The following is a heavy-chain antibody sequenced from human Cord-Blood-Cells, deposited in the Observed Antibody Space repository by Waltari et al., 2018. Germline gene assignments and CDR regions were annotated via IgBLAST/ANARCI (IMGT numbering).Heavy chain of an antibody. CDR2: IYSGGST. Sequence: EVQLVESGGGLVQPGGSLRLSCAASGFPVSSNYMLWVRKAPGKGLEWVSVIYSGGSTYYADSVKGRFTISRDNSKNTLYLQMNSLRAEDTAVYYCARSRGGSSSGSWHYFDYWGQGTLVTVSS. D-gene: IGHD3-10*01. V-gene: IGHV3-66*01. CDR1: GFPVSSNY. CDR3: ARSRGGSSSGSWHYFDY. J-gene: IGHJ4*02.